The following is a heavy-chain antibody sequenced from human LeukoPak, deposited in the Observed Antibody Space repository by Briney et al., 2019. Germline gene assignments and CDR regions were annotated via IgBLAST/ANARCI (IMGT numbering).Heavy chain of an antibody. CDR3: ARDGSSSSWPSDY. CDR2: ISAYNGNT. J-gene: IGHJ4*02. Sequence: ASVTVSCQGSGYTFTSYGIRWVRQAPGQGREWMGWISAYNGNTNYAQKLQGRVAMTTDTSTSTAYMELRSLRSDDTAVYYCARDGSSSSWPSDYWGQGTLVTVSS. V-gene: IGHV1-18*01. D-gene: IGHD6-13*01. CDR1: GYTFTSYG.